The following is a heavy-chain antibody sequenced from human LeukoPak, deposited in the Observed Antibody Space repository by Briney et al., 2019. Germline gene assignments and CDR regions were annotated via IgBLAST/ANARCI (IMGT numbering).Heavy chain of an antibody. V-gene: IGHV3-30*18. CDR2: TSYDGSNK. CDR3: AKVSGSGMKSYGDYFNF. CDR1: GFTFSDYG. D-gene: IGHD3-10*01. J-gene: IGHJ4*02. Sequence: GRSLRLSCAASGFTFSDYGMHWVRQAPGKGLEWVAVTSYDGSNKYYADSVKGRFTISRDNAKNTLYLQMNTLRAEDTAIYYCAKVSGSGMKSYGDYFNFWGQGTLVTVPS.